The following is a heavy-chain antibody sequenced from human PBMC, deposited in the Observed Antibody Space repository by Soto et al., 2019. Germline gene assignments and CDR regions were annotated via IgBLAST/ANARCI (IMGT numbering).Heavy chain of an antibody. V-gene: IGHV3-30*18. Sequence: GGSLRLSCAASGFPFSNYDMHLVRQAPGKGLECVSSISYDGSKKYYADSVKGRFTISRDNSKNTLNLQMNSLRAEDTAVYYCAKRGDGYNLYYLDYWGQGTLVNVSS. CDR1: GFPFSNYD. CDR3: AKRGDGYNLYYLDY. CDR2: ISYDGSKK. D-gene: IGHD5-12*01. J-gene: IGHJ4*02.